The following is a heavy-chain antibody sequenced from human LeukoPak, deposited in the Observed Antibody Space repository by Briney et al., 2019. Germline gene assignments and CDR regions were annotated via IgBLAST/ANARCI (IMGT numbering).Heavy chain of an antibody. CDR3: ATNYDSPY. Sequence: GGSLRPSCAASGFTFSSYAMHWVRQAPGKGLEWVAVISYDGSNKYYADSVKGRFTISRDNSKNTLYLQMNSLRAEDTAVYYCATNYDSPYWGQGTLVTVSS. J-gene: IGHJ4*02. V-gene: IGHV3-30-3*01. D-gene: IGHD3-22*01. CDR1: GFTFSSYA. CDR2: ISYDGSNK.